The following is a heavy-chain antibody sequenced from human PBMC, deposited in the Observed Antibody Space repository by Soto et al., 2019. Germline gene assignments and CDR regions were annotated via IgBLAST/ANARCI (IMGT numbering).Heavy chain of an antibody. Sequence: QVQLVESGGGVVQPGRSLRLSCAASGCTFRSYGMHWVRQAPGKGLEWVAGILDDGSNKYYADSVKGRFTISRDTSKKTLYLQMHSRRAEDTDVYYSSKEDVSGWYSYDYWGQGTLVTVSS. CDR1: GCTFRSYG. V-gene: IGHV3-30*18. CDR3: SKEDVSGWYSYDY. CDR2: ILDDGSNK. J-gene: IGHJ4*02. D-gene: IGHD6-19*01.